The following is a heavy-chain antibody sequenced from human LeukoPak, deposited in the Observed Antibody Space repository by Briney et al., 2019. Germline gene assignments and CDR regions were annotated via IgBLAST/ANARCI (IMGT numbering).Heavy chain of an antibody. V-gene: IGHV3-33*01. CDR1: GFTFSSYG. D-gene: IGHD4-17*01. CDR2: IWYDGSNK. J-gene: IGHJ4*02. CDR3: AREPRYGDYVDYFDY. Sequence: GGSLRLSCAASGFTFSSYGMHWVRQAPGKGLEWVAVIWYDGSNKYYADSVKGRFTISRDNSKNTLYLQINSLRAEDTAVYYCAREPRYGDYVDYFDYWGQGTLVTVSS.